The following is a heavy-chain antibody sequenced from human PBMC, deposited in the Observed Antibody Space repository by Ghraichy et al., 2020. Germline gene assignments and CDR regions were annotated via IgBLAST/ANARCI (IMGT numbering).Heavy chain of an antibody. J-gene: IGHJ6*02. Sequence: GSLSLTCAVYGGSFSGYYWSWIRQPPGKGLEWIGEINHSGSINYNPSLKSRVSISVDTSKNQFSLRLSSVTAADTAVYYCARGRGTMVLGVHYYYYGMDVWGQGTTVTVSS. CDR1: GGSFSGYY. CDR2: INHSGSI. V-gene: IGHV4-34*01. D-gene: IGHD3-10*01. CDR3: ARGRGTMVLGVHYYYYGMDV.